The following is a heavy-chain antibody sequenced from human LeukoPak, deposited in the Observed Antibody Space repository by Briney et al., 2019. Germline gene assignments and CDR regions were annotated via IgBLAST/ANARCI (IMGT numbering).Heavy chain of an antibody. D-gene: IGHD4-17*01. J-gene: IGHJ4*02. CDR2: IYHSGST. Sequence: SGTLSLTCAVSGGSINIDNWWSWVRQPPGKGLEWIGEIYHSGSTNYNPSLKSRVTISVDTSKNQFSLKLSSVTAADTAVYYCARHDYGDPRLDYWGQGTLVTVSS. V-gene: IGHV4-4*02. CDR1: GGSINIDNW. CDR3: ARHDYGDPRLDY.